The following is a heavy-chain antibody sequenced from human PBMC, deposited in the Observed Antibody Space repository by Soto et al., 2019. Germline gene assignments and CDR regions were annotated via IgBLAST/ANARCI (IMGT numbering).Heavy chain of an antibody. J-gene: IGHJ4*02. D-gene: IGHD2-15*01. CDR3: ARVDCSGGSCYSHPLDY. CDR2: INHSGST. V-gene: IGHV4-34*01. Sequence: QVQLQQWGAGLLKPSETLSLTCAVYGGSFSGYYWSWIRQPPGKGLEWIEEINHSGSTNYNPSLKSRVTISVDTSKNQFSLKLSSVTAADTAVYYCARVDCSGGSCYSHPLDYWGQGTLVTVSS. CDR1: GGSFSGYY.